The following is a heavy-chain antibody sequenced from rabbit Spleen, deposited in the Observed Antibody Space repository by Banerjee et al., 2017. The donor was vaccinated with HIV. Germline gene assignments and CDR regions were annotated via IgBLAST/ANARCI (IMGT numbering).Heavy chain of an antibody. CDR2: IEPIFGNT. V-gene: IGHV1S47*01. J-gene: IGHJ4*01. CDR1: GFDFSNYG. Sequence: QEQLVESGGGLVQPGGSLKLSCKASGFDFSNYGVSWVRQAPGKGLEWIGYIEPIFGNTYLAKWGECPIPIPSPNAQNPLHLELSRLDSRETATLFWCRGPGGESCYGPYYLNLWGPGTLVTVS. CDR3: CRGPGGESCYGPYYLNL. D-gene: IGHD5-1*01.